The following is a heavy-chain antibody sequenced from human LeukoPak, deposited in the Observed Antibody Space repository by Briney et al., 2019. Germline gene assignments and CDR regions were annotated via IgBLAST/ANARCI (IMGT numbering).Heavy chain of an antibody. J-gene: IGHJ4*02. D-gene: IGHD1-14*01. CDR3: ASWAGGNEPVASFDY. Sequence: ASVTVSCTPTGYSFTAYYIFWMRQAPGQGLECMGWIDLYNGATKYAQTFQSRVTMTRDTSISTAYMELSRLRSDDTATYYCASWAGGNEPVASFDYWGQGTLVTVSS. CDR1: GYSFTAYY. CDR2: IDLYNGAT. V-gene: IGHV1-2*02.